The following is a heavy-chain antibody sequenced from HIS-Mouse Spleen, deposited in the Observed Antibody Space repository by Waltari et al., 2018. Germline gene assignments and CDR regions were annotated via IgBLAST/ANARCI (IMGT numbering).Heavy chain of an antibody. D-gene: IGHD6-13*01. Sequence: QLQLQESCPGLVKPSETLSLTCTVSGGSISRSSYYWGWIRPPPGKGLEWIGSIYYSGSTYYNPSLKSRVTISVDTSKNQFSLKLSSVTAADTAVYYCAREIPYSSSWYDWYFDLWGRGTLVTVSS. CDR2: IYYSGST. CDR3: AREIPYSSSWYDWYFDL. CDR1: GGSISRSSYY. J-gene: IGHJ2*01. V-gene: IGHV4-39*07.